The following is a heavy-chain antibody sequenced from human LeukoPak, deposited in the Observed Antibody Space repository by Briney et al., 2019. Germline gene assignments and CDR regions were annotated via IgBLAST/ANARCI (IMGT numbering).Heavy chain of an antibody. D-gene: IGHD5-24*01. CDR3: ARSRRDGYRDAFDI. Sequence: SVKVSCKASGGTFSSYTISWVRQAPGQGLEWMGRIIPILGIANYAQKFQGRVTITADKSTSTAYMELSSLRSEGTAVYYCARSRRDGYRDAFDIWGQGTMVTVSS. CDR1: GGTFSSYT. V-gene: IGHV1-69*02. CDR2: IIPILGIA. J-gene: IGHJ3*02.